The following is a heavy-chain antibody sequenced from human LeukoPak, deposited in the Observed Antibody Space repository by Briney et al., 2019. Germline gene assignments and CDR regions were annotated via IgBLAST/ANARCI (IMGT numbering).Heavy chain of an antibody. CDR1: GGSISSYY. Sequence: PSETLSLTCTVSGGSISSYYWSWIRQPPGKGLEWIGYIYYSGSTSYNPSLKSRVTISVDTSKNQFSLKLSSATAADTAVYYCARGYSYGHPFDYWGQGTLVTVSS. D-gene: IGHD5-18*01. CDR3: ARGYSYGHPFDY. CDR2: IYYSGST. V-gene: IGHV4-59*01. J-gene: IGHJ4*02.